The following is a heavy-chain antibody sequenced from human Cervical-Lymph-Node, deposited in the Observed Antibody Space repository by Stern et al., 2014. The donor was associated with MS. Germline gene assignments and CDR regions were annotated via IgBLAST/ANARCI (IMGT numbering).Heavy chain of an antibody. CDR1: GFTFNNAW. V-gene: IGHV3-15*01. D-gene: IGHD3-22*01. CDR2: ITGKNDGGTA. CDR3: TARGYFFDNSGYYSFDY. J-gene: IGHJ4*02. Sequence: DQLVQSGGGLVKPGGSLRLSCAASGFTFNNAWMNWVRQAPGKGLEWVGRITGKNDGGTADYSAPVQGRFTISRDDSKTTLYLQMDSLKTEDTAVYYCTARGYFFDNSGYYSFDYWGQGTLVTVSS.